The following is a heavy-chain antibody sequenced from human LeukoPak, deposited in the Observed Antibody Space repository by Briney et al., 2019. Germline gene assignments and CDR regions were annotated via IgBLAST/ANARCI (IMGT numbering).Heavy chain of an antibody. CDR2: IYYSGST. D-gene: IGHD3-3*01. CDR1: GGSISSYY. V-gene: IGHV4-59*01. CDR3: ARAVNYDFWSGYPNWFDP. Sequence: SETLSLTCTVSGGSISSYYWSWIRQPPGKGLEWIGYIYYSGSTNYNPSLKSRVTISVDTSKNQFSLKLSSVTAADTAVYYCARAVNYDFWSGYPNWFDPRGQGTLVTVSS. J-gene: IGHJ5*02.